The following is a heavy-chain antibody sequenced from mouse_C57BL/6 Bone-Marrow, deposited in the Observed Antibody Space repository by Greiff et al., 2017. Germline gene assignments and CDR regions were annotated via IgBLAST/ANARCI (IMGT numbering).Heavy chain of an antibody. J-gene: IGHJ2*01. V-gene: IGHV5-6*02. CDR1: GFTFSSYG. CDR3: ARHRDWDAPYYFDY. D-gene: IGHD4-1*01. Sequence: DVKLVESGGDLVKPGGSLKLSCAASGFTFSSYGMSWVRQTPDKRLEWVATISSGGSYTYYPDSVKGRFTISRDNAKNTLYLQMSSLKSEDTAMYYCARHRDWDAPYYFDYWGQGTTLTVSS. CDR2: ISSGGSYT.